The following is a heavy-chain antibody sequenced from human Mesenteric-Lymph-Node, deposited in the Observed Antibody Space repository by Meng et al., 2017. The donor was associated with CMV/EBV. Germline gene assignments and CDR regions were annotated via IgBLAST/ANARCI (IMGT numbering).Heavy chain of an antibody. D-gene: IGHD2-2*01. Sequence: SETLSLTCTVSGYSISSGYYWGWIRQPPGKGLEWIGTIYYSGGTYYNPSLRSRVTISVDTSKNQFSLKLSSVTAADTAVYYCARALVVPELDPNWFDPWGQGTLVTVSS. J-gene: IGHJ5*02. CDR2: IYYSGGT. V-gene: IGHV4-38-2*02. CDR1: GYSISSGYY. CDR3: ARALVVPELDPNWFDP.